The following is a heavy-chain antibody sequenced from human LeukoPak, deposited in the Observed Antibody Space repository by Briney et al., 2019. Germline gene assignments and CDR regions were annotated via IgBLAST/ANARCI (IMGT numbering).Heavy chain of an antibody. CDR3: VRGRVRSVTVVLTAVQSISRDP. CDR2: INHYDTA. D-gene: IGHD2-21*02. Sequence: SDTLSLTCDVSGGSFNSFYWIWIRQVPGQGLEWIGEINHYDTANCYPSLRSRISISLDKSKNQLSLNLPSVTAADTAVYYYVRGRVRSVTVVLTAVQSISRDPWGQGTLVTVSS. J-gene: IGHJ5*02. CDR1: GGSFNSFY. V-gene: IGHV4-34*01.